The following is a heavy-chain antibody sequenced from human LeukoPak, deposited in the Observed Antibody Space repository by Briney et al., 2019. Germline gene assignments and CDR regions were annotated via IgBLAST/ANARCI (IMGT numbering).Heavy chain of an antibody. V-gene: IGHV3-74*01. D-gene: IGHD6-13*01. CDR1: GFTFSSYW. J-gene: IGHJ6*03. CDR3: ARDGAGISSSWFSYYYYMDV. Sequence: GGSPRLSCAASGFTFSSYWMHWVRQAPGKGLVWVSRINSDGSSTSYADSVKGRFTISRDNAKNTLYLQMNSLRAEDTAVYYCARDGAGISSSWFSYYYYMDVWGKGTTVTISS. CDR2: INSDGSST.